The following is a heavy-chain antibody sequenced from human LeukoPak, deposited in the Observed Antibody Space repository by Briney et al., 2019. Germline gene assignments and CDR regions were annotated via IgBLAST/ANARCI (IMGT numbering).Heavy chain of an antibody. D-gene: IGHD5-18*01. Sequence: GGSLRLSCAASGFTFTTYWMHWVRQAPGKGLVWVSHINSDGSITSYADSVKGRFTISRDNAENTLYLQMNSLRAEDTAVYYCARDAVDTANAVWGQGTTVTVSS. V-gene: IGHV3-74*01. CDR1: GFTFTTYW. CDR2: INSDGSIT. CDR3: ARDAVDTANAV. J-gene: IGHJ6*02.